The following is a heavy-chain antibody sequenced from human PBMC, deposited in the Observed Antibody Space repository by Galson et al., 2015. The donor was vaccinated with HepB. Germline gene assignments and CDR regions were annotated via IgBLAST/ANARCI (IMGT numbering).Heavy chain of an antibody. Sequence: SLRLSCAASGFIFRDFWMHWVRQVPGKGLVWVSRIDNDGDITTYADSVKGRFTISRDNAKNTLYLQMSSLRVEDTAVYYCVDDCSGVTCYEGGDYWGQGTLVTVSS. CDR1: GFIFRDFW. CDR2: IDNDGDIT. CDR3: VDDCSGVTCYEGGDY. V-gene: IGHV3-74*01. J-gene: IGHJ4*02. D-gene: IGHD2-15*01.